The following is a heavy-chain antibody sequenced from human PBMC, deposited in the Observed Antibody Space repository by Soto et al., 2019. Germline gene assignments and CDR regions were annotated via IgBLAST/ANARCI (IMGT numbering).Heavy chain of an antibody. V-gene: IGHV5-51*01. CDR3: ARWSYASSGTNWFDP. CDR1: GNSFTSYW. CDR2: IYPGDSDT. D-gene: IGHD3-22*01. J-gene: IGHJ5*02. Sequence: PXESLKVSWQCSGNSFTSYWIGLVRQMPGKGLEWMGIIYPGDSDTRYSPSFQGQVTISADKSISTAYLQWSSLKASDTAMYYCARWSYASSGTNWFDPWGQRTLVTVSS.